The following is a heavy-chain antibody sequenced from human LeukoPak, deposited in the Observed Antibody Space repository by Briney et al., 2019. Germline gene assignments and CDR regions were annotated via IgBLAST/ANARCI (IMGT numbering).Heavy chain of an antibody. Sequence: GESLKISCKGSGYRFTSYWIGWVRQVPGKGLEWMGIIYPGDSDTRYSPSFQGQVTISADKSISTAYLQWSSLKASDTAMYYCYNFWSGIGRGYFHYWGQGTLVTVSS. CDR2: IYPGDSDT. D-gene: IGHD3-3*01. CDR3: YNFWSGIGRGYFHY. CDR1: GYRFTSYW. V-gene: IGHV5-51*01. J-gene: IGHJ4*02.